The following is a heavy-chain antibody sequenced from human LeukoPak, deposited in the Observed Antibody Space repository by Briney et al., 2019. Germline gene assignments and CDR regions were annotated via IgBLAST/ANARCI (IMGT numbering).Heavy chain of an antibody. CDR2: IRFDGSNR. CDR3: AKDYVWGSYRYMDY. J-gene: IGHJ4*02. V-gene: IGHV3-30*02. Sequence: GGSLRLSCVASGITFSNYGMHWVRQAPGKGLEWVAFIRFDGSNRYYAGSVKGRFTISRDTSKNTLYLQMNSLRAEDTAVYYCAKDYVWGSYRYMDYWGQGTLVTVSS. CDR1: GITFSNYG. D-gene: IGHD3-16*02.